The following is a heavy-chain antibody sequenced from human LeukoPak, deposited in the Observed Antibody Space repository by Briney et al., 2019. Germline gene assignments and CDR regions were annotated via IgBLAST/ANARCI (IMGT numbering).Heavy chain of an antibody. V-gene: IGHV1-2*02. CDR1: GYSFTGYY. D-gene: IGHD6-19*01. CDR3: ARDRGPVAGKSGTYYYYYMDV. Sequence: RASVKVSCKASGYSFTGYYMHRVRQAPGQGLEWMGWINPNSGGTNYAQKFQGRVTMTRDTSISTAYMELSRLRSDDTAVYYCARDRGPVAGKSGTYYYYYMDVWGKGTTVTVSS. CDR2: INPNSGGT. J-gene: IGHJ6*03.